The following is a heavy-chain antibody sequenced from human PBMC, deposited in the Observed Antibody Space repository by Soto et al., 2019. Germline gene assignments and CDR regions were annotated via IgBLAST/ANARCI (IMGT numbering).Heavy chain of an antibody. CDR2: IYYSGST. V-gene: IGHV4-59*06. J-gene: IGHJ5*02. D-gene: IGHD3-22*01. Sequence: SETLSLTCTVSGGSISSYYWSWIRQHPGKGLEWIGYIYYSGSTYYNPSLKSRVTISVDTSKNQFSLKLSSVTAADTAVYYCAREKTRHDSSGYYSDWFDPWGQGTLVTVSS. CDR1: GGSISSYY. CDR3: AREKTRHDSSGYYSDWFDP.